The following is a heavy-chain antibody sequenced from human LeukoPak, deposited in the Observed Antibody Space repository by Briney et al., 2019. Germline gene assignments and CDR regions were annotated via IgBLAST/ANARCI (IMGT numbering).Heavy chain of an antibody. CDR1: GGSISISSYY. D-gene: IGHD2-8*02. Sequence: PSETLSLTCTVSGGSISISSYYWGWFRQPPGKGLEWIGSIYYSGSTYYNPSLKSRVTISVDTSKNQFSLKLSSVTAADTAVYSCARMVEFHTGHYYYYMDVWGKGTTVTASS. CDR2: IYYSGST. V-gene: IGHV4-39*07. J-gene: IGHJ6*03. CDR3: ARMVEFHTGHYYYYMDV.